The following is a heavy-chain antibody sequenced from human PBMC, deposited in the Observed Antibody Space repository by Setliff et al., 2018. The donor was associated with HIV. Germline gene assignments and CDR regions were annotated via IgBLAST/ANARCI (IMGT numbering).Heavy chain of an antibody. CDR1: GGPISNSSSY. CDR3: ASGNNLQRFDY. Sequence: PSETLSLTCTVSGGPISNSSSYWGWIRQPPGKRLEWIGSIYYSGSTYYNPSLKSRVTISVDTSKNQFSLKLTSVTAADTAVYYCASGNNLQRFDYWGQGTLVTVSS. J-gene: IGHJ4*02. V-gene: IGHV4-39*07. CDR2: IYYSGST. D-gene: IGHD1-1*01.